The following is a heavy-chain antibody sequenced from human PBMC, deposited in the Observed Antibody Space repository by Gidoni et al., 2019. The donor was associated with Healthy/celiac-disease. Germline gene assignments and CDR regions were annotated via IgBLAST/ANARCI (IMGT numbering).Heavy chain of an antibody. Sequence: QVQPVQSGAEVKKPGSSVQVSCKASGCTFSSHAISWVRQAPGQGLEWRGGIIPIFGTANYAQKFQGRVTITADESTSTAYMELSSLRSEDTAVYYCARAASGMVATSPRFDPWGQGTLVTVSS. J-gene: IGHJ5*02. CDR2: IIPIFGTA. D-gene: IGHD5-12*01. CDR3: ARAASGMVATSPRFDP. CDR1: GCTFSSHA. V-gene: IGHV1-69*01.